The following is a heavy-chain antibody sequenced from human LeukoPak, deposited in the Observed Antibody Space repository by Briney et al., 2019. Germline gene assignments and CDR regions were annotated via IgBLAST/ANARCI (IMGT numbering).Heavy chain of an antibody. CDR3: ATGRIAVAAPFDF. CDR2: IYYSGST. Sequence: PSETLSLTCTVSGGSISSYYWSWIRQPPGKGLEWIGYIYYSGSTKYNPSLKSRVTISVDTSKNQFSLRVSSVTAADTAVYYCATGRIAVAAPFDFWGQGTLVTVSS. CDR1: GGSISSYY. J-gene: IGHJ4*02. D-gene: IGHD6-19*01. V-gene: IGHV4-59*01.